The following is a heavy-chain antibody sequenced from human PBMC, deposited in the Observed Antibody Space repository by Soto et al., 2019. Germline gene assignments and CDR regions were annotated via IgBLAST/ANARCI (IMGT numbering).Heavy chain of an antibody. CDR3: AKDSLYYDFWSGPNLEN. CDR1: GFTFSSYG. D-gene: IGHD3-3*01. Sequence: QVQLVESGGGVVQPGRSLRLSCAASGFTFSSYGMHWVRQAPGKGLEWVAVISYDGSNKYYADSVKGRFTISRDNSKNTLYLQMNSLRAEDTAVYYCAKDSLYYDFWSGPNLENWGQGTLVTVSS. CDR2: ISYDGSNK. J-gene: IGHJ4*02. V-gene: IGHV3-30*18.